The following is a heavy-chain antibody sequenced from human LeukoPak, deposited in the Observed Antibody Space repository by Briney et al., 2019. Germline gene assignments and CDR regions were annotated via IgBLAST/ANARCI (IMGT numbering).Heavy chain of an antibody. CDR3: AIDQPVAGVSNFDS. CDR2: INPNTGNP. V-gene: IGHV7-4-1*02. Sequence: ASVKVSCKASGYTFARYAMNWLRQAPGQGLEWMGWINPNTGNPTYAQAFTGRFVFSLDTSVSTAYLQISSLNTEDTAVYYCAIDQPVAGVSNFDSWGQGTLVTVSS. D-gene: IGHD6-19*01. CDR1: GYTFARYA. J-gene: IGHJ4*02.